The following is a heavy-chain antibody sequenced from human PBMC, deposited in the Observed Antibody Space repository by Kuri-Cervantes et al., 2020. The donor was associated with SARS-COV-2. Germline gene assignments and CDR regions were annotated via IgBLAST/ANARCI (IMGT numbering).Heavy chain of an antibody. CDR3: AKTKGVDTAMDCIDY. V-gene: IGHV3-21*01. Sequence: GGSLRLSCAASGFTFSSYEMNWVRQAPGKGLEWVSAISSTSTYINYVDSVKGRFTISRDDAKNSLYLQMSSLRAEDTAVYYCAKTKGVDTAMDCIDYWGQGTLVTVSS. CDR1: GFTFSSYE. CDR2: ISSTSTYI. J-gene: IGHJ4*02. D-gene: IGHD5-18*01.